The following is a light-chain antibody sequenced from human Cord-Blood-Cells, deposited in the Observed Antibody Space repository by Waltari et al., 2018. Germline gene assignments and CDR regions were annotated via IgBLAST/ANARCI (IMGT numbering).Light chain of an antibody. J-gene: IGLJ1*01. Sequence: QSALTQPPSASGSPGQSVTISCTGTSSDVGGYNYVSWYQQHPGKAPKLMIYEVSKRPSGVPDRFSGSMSGNTASLTVSGLQAEDEADYCCSSYAGSNNYVFGTGTKVTVL. CDR1: SSDVGGYNY. CDR3: SSYAGSNNYV. CDR2: EVS. V-gene: IGLV2-8*01.